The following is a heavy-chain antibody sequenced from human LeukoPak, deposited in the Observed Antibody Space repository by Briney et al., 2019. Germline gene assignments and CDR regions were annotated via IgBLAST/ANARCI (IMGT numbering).Heavy chain of an antibody. CDR1: GYSFTSYW. CDR2: IYPGDSDT. V-gene: IGHV5-51*01. D-gene: IGHD2-2*01. CDR3: ASQKSCSSTSCLPRGYAFDI. Sequence: GESLKISCKGSGYSFTSYWIGWVRQMPGKGLEWMGIIYPGDSDTRYSPSFQGQVTISADKSISTAYLQWSSLKASDTAMYYCASQKSCSSTSCLPRGYAFDIWGQGTMVTVSS. J-gene: IGHJ3*02.